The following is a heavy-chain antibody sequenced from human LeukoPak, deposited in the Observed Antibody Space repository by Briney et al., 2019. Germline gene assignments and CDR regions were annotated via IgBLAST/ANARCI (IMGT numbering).Heavy chain of an antibody. Sequence: SETLSLTCAVSGGSITSHNWWSWVRQTPGEGLEWIGEIYLGGSTNYDPSLKTRVTMSIDKSNNQFSLELSSVTAADTAVYYCASHMAVSGTRGFDHWGQGTLVTVSS. J-gene: IGHJ4*02. CDR2: IYLGGST. CDR1: GGSITSHNW. V-gene: IGHV4-4*02. D-gene: IGHD6-19*01. CDR3: ASHMAVSGTRGFDH.